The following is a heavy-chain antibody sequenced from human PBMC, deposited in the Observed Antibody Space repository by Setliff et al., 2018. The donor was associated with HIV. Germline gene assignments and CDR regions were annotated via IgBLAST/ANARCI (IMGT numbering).Heavy chain of an antibody. CDR1: GYSISSGYY. Sequence: SETLSLTCTVSGYSISSGYYWGWIRQPPGKGLEWIGSIHQSGSTYYNSSLKSRVTMSVDTSKDKFSLKLSSVTAADTAVYYCARDLGSAYSYAQGRFDPWGQGTLVTVSS. CDR3: ARDLGSAYSYAQGRFDP. J-gene: IGHJ5*02. V-gene: IGHV4-38-2*02. CDR2: IHQSGST. D-gene: IGHD5-18*01.